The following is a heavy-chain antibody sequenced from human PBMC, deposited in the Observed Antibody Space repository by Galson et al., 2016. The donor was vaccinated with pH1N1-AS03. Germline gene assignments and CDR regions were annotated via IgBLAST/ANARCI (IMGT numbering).Heavy chain of an antibody. D-gene: IGHD4/OR15-4a*01. V-gene: IGHV3-64*01. CDR1: GFTFSSYA. CDR2: ISGNGFST. Sequence: SLRLSCAVGGFTFSSYAMFWVRQAPGKGLEYVSVISGNGFSTYYANSVKDRFTVSRDNSKNTLYLQMGSLRVEDVAVYYCARGPVSYANYWFPPPDYWGQGTLVTVSS. J-gene: IGHJ4*02. CDR3: ARGPVSYANYWFPPPDY.